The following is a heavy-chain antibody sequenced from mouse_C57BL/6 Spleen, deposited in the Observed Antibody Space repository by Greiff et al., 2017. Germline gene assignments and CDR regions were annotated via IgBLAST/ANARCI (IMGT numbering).Heavy chain of an antibody. CDR1: GYSITSGYY. V-gene: IGHV3-6*01. CDR2: ISYDGSN. D-gene: IGHD3-2*02. CDR3: ARGGSGYWFAY. J-gene: IGHJ3*01. Sequence: EVKLVESGPGLVKPSQSLSLTCSVTGYSITSGYYWNWIRQFPGNKLEWMGYISYDGSNNYNPSLKNRISITRDTSKNQFFLKLNSVTTEDTATYYCARGGSGYWFAYWGQGTLVTVSA.